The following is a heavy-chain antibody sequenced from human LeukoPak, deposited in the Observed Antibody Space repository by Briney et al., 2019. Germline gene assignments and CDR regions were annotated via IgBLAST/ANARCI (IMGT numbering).Heavy chain of an antibody. CDR2: INPSGGST. CDR1: GYTFTSYY. J-gene: IGHJ4*02. V-gene: IGHV1-46*01. Sequence: GASVKVSCKASGYTFTSYYMHWVRQAPGQGLEWMGIINPSGGSTSYAQKFQGRVTTTRDMSTSTVYMELSSLRSEDTAVYYCARGNSSRPLDYWGQGTLVTVSS. D-gene: IGHD6-6*01. CDR3: ARGNSSRPLDY.